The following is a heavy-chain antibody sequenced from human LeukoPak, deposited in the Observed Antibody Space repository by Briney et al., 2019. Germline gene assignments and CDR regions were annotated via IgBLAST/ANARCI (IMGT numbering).Heavy chain of an antibody. Sequence: SETLSLTCTVSGGSISSYYWSWIRQPPRKGLEWIGYIYYSGSTNYNPSLKSRVTISVDTSKNQFSLKLSSVTAADTAVYYCARDRGKYSGSYGIDYWGQGTLVTVSS. V-gene: IGHV4-59*01. D-gene: IGHD1-26*01. CDR3: ARDRGKYSGSYGIDY. CDR1: GGSISSYY. CDR2: IYYSGST. J-gene: IGHJ4*02.